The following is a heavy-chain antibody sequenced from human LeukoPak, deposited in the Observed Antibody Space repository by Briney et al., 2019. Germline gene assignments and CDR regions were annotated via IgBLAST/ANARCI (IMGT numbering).Heavy chain of an antibody. Sequence: ASVKVSCKASGYTFTGYYIHWMRLAPGQGLEWMGRITPNSGDTIYAQKFQGRVTMTTDTSFSTAYMELSSLRSDDTAVYYCARDRVGAINPDYWGQGTLVTVSS. V-gene: IGHV1-2*06. J-gene: IGHJ4*02. CDR3: ARDRVGAINPDY. D-gene: IGHD1-26*01. CDR2: ITPNSGDT. CDR1: GYTFTGYY.